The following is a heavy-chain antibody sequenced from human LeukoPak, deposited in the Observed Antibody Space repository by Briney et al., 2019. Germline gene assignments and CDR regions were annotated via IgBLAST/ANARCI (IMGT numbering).Heavy chain of an antibody. CDR1: GFTFSNYW. Sequence: GGSLRLSCAASGFTFSNYWMNWVRQAPGKGLEWVANIKHDGSEKYYVDSVKGRFTISRDNAKNSLYLQMNSLRAEDTAVYYCARPQGIVGPTWTFDIWGQGTMVTVSS. CDR3: ARPQGIVGPTWTFDI. CDR2: IKHDGSEK. J-gene: IGHJ3*02. V-gene: IGHV3-7*01. D-gene: IGHD1-26*01.